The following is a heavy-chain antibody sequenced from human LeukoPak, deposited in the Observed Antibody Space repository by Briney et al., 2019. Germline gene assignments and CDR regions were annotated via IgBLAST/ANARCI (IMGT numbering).Heavy chain of an antibody. V-gene: IGHV4-59*08. CDR2: IYYSGST. J-gene: IGHJ4*02. Sequence: SETLSLTCTVSGGSISSYYWSWIRQLPGKGLEWIGYIYYSGSTNYNPSLKSRVTISVDTSKNQFSLKLSSVTAADTAVYYCARSGYFDWLPEYYFDYWGQGTLVTVSS. CDR3: ARSGYFDWLPEYYFDY. CDR1: GGSISSYY. D-gene: IGHD3-9*01.